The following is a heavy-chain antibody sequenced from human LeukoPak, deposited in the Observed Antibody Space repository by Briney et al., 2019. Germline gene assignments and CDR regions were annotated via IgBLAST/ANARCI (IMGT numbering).Heavy chain of an antibody. D-gene: IGHD3-10*01. CDR1: GFTVSSNY. CDR2: IYSGGRT. J-gene: IGHJ4*02. Sequence: GGSLRLSCAASGFTVSSNYMSWVRQAPGKGLEWVSIIYSGGRTYYADSVKGRFTISGDNSKNMLYLQMNNLRAEDTAVYYCARELVYGSGSYSDYWGQGTLVTVSS. CDR3: ARELVYGSGSYSDY. V-gene: IGHV3-53*01.